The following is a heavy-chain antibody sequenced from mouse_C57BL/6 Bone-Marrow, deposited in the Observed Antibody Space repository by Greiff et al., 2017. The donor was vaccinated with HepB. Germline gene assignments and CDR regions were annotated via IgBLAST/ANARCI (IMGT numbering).Heavy chain of an antibody. CDR1: GYTFTSYW. CDR3: AREGFITTVDYYAMDY. CDR2: IDPSDSET. Sequence: QVQLQQSGAELVRPGSSVKLSCKASGYTFTSYWMHWVKQRPIQGLEWIGNIDPSDSETHYNQKFKDKATLTVDKSSSTAYMQLSSLTSEDSAVYYCAREGFITTVDYYAMDYWGQGTSVTVSS. J-gene: IGHJ4*01. D-gene: IGHD1-1*01. V-gene: IGHV1-52*01.